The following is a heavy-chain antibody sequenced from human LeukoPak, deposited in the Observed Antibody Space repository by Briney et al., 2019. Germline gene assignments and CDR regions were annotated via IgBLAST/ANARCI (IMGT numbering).Heavy chain of an antibody. Sequence: PGGSLRLSCSASVFTFSSYSMNWVRQAPGKGLEWVSYISSSSSPIYYADSVKGRFTISRDNAKNSLHLQMNSLRDEDTAVYYCARTHCSGGSCFHFYGMDVWGQGTTVTVSS. CDR3: ARTHCSGGSCFHFYGMDV. D-gene: IGHD2-15*01. CDR2: ISSSSSPI. V-gene: IGHV3-48*02. J-gene: IGHJ6*02. CDR1: VFTFSSYS.